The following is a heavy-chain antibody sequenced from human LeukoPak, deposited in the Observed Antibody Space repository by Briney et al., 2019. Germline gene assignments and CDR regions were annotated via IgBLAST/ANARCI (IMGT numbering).Heavy chain of an antibody. CDR3: AKDGGGYYPSYYYYMDV. CDR2: IRYDGSNK. J-gene: IGHJ6*03. Sequence: GGSLRLSCAASGFTFSSYCMHWVRQAPGKGLEWVAFIRYDGSNKYYADSVKGRFTISRDNSKNTLYLQMNSLRAEDTAVYYCAKDGGGYYPSYYYYMDVWGKGTTVTISS. V-gene: IGHV3-30*02. CDR1: GFTFSSYC. D-gene: IGHD3-22*01.